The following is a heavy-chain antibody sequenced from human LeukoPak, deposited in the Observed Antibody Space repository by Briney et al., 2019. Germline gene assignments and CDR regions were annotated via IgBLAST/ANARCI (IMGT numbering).Heavy chain of an antibody. CDR2: ISSSGSTI. D-gene: IGHD2-2*02. Sequence: GGSLRLSCAASGSTFSDYYMSWIRQAPGKGLEWVSYISSSGSTIYYADSVKGRFTISRDNAKNSLYLQMNSLRAEDTAVYYCARSGMGSCSSTSCYRGYMDVWGKGTTVTVSS. CDR1: GSTFSDYY. V-gene: IGHV3-11*01. CDR3: ARSGMGSCSSTSCYRGYMDV. J-gene: IGHJ6*03.